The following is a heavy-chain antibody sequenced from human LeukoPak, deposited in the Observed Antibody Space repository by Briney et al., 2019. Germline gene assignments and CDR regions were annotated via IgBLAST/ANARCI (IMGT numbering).Heavy chain of an antibody. J-gene: IGHJ4*02. CDR3: ARDGATIFGVVIPFAY. CDR1: GFTFSSYA. V-gene: IGHV3-30*01. CDR2: ISYDGSNK. D-gene: IGHD3-3*01. Sequence: PGGSLRLSCAASGFTFSSYAMHWVRQAPGKGLEGVAVISYDGSNKYYADSVKGRFTISRDNSKNTLYLQMNSLRAEDTAVYYCARDGATIFGVVIPFAYWGQGTLVTVSS.